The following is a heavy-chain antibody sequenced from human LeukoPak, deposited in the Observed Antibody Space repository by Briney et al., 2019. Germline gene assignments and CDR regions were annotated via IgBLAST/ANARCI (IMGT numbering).Heavy chain of an antibody. J-gene: IGHJ1*01. CDR1: GGTFSSYA. Sequence: SVKVSCKASGGTFSSYAISWVRQAPGQGLEWMGGIIPIFGTANYAQKFQGRVTITADESTSTAYMELSSLRSEDTAVYYCAREEAYCGGDCYQYFQHWGQGTLVTVSS. V-gene: IGHV1-69*13. CDR3: AREEAYCGGDCYQYFQH. D-gene: IGHD2-21*02. CDR2: IIPIFGTA.